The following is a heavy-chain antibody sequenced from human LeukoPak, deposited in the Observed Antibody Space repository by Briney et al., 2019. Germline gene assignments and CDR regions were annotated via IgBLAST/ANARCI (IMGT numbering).Heavy chain of an antibody. CDR1: GGSISSYY. CDR3: ARDARRRSSSYYYYYYMDV. D-gene: IGHD6-6*01. CDR2: IYYSGST. V-gene: IGHV4-59*01. Sequence: PSETLSLTCTVSGGSISSYYWSWIRQPPGKGLEWIGYIYYSGSTNYNPSLKSRVTISVDTSKNQFSLKLSSVTAADTAVYYCARDARRRSSSYYYYYYMDVWGKGTTVTVSS. J-gene: IGHJ6*03.